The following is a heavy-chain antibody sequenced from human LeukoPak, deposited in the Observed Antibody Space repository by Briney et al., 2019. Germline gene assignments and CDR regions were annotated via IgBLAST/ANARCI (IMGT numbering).Heavy chain of an antibody. V-gene: IGHV1-69*04. CDR1: GGTFSSYA. CDR3: ARGAGSYYHDPLDY. D-gene: IGHD3-10*01. J-gene: IGHJ4*02. Sequence: SVKVSCKASGGTFSSYAISWVRQAPGQGLEWMGRIIPILGIANYAQKFQGRVTITADKSTSTAYMELSSLRSEDTAVYYCARGAGSYYHDPLDYWGQGTLVTVSS. CDR2: IIPILGIA.